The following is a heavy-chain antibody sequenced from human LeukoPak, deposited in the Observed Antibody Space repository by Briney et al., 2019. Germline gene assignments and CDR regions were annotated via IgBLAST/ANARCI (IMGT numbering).Heavy chain of an antibody. Sequence: ASVKVSCKASGYTFTGYYMHRVRQAPGQGLEWLGIINPNGDRTAYAQNFQGRVTMTRDASTTTFYLELSSLRSEDTAVYFCARDMSTRVTPISYAFDVWGQGTMVIVSS. V-gene: IGHV1-46*01. CDR1: GYTFTGYY. CDR3: ARDMSTRVTPISYAFDV. J-gene: IGHJ3*01. D-gene: IGHD4-23*01. CDR2: INPNGDRT.